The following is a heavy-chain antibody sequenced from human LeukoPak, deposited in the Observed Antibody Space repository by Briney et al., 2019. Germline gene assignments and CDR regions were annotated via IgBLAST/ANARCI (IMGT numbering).Heavy chain of an antibody. V-gene: IGHV4-39*01. Sequence: SETLSLTCTVSGGSISSSSYYWGWIRQPPGKGLEWIGSIYYSGSTYYNPSLKSRVTISVDTSKNQFSLKLSSVTAADTAVYYCARGRMGIFGVVPLVYWGQGTLVTVSS. CDR3: ARGRMGIFGVVPLVY. CDR1: GGSISSSSYY. CDR2: IYYSGST. J-gene: IGHJ4*02. D-gene: IGHD3-3*01.